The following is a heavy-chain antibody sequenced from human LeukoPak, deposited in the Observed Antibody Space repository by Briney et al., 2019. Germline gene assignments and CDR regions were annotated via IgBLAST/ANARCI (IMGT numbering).Heavy chain of an antibody. CDR1: GGSISSGSYY. V-gene: IGHV4-61*09. J-gene: IGHJ6*02. CDR2: IYTSGST. D-gene: IGHD6-6*01. Sequence: SQTLSLTCTVSGGSISSGSYYWSWIRQPAGKGLEWIGHIYTSGSTNYNPSLKSRVTISVDTSKNQFSLKLSSVTAADTAVYYCARGIREAARQVGGDYYYGMDVWGQGTTVTVSS. CDR3: ARGIREAARQVGGDYYYGMDV.